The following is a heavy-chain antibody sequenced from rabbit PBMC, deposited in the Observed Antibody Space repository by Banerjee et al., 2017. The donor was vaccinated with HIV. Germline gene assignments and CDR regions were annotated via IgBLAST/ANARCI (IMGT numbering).Heavy chain of an antibody. CDR1: GFDFSSYG. D-gene: IGHD6-1*01. CDR3: VRVGYTYGYAGYAIATFNL. V-gene: IGHV1S47*01. CDR2: IDPVFGST. J-gene: IGHJ4*01. Sequence: QEQLVESGGGLVQPGGSLKLSCKASGFDFSSYGVSWVRQAPGKGLEWIGYIDPVFGSTYYASWVNGRFTISSHNAQNTLYLQLNSLTAADTATYFCVRVGYTYGYAGYAIATFNLRGPGTLVTVS.